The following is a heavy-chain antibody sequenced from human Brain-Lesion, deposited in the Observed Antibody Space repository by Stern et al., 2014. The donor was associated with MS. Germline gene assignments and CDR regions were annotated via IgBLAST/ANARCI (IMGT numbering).Heavy chain of an antibody. CDR2: IHPSGSA. CDR3: ASGYRIFDY. Sequence: VQLLESGPGLVKPSQTLSLTCTVSGGSISSSSDYWSWIRQPVGKGLEWIGRIHPSGSAFYTPSLKSRVTISTDTSMNQFSLELNSATAADTAIYYCASGYRIFDYWGQGILVTVSS. V-gene: IGHV4-61*02. J-gene: IGHJ4*02. CDR1: GGSISSSSDY. D-gene: IGHD5-18*01.